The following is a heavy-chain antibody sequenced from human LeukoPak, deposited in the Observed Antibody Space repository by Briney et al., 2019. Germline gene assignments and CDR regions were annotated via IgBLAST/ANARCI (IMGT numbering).Heavy chain of an antibody. CDR2: ISAYNGNT. J-gene: IGHJ4*02. D-gene: IGHD5-18*01. Sequence: ASVKVSRKASGYTFTSYGISWVRQAPGQGLEWMGWISAYNGNTNYAQKLQGRVTMTTDTSTSTVYMELRSLRSDDAAVYYCARVDTAMAPEFDYWGQGTLVTVSS. CDR1: GYTFTSYG. V-gene: IGHV1-18*01. CDR3: ARVDTAMAPEFDY.